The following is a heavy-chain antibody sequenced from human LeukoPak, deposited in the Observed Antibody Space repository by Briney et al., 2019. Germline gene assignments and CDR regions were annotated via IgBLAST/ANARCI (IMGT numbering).Heavy chain of an antibody. CDR3: ARDAIDSSGYYFNYYYGMDV. D-gene: IGHD3-22*01. Sequence: SQTLSLTCTVSGGSISSGGYSWSWIRQHPGKGLEWIGYIYYSGSTYYNPSLKSRVTISVDTSKNQFSLKLSSVTAADTAVYYCARDAIDSSGYYFNYYYGMDVWGQGTTVTVSS. CDR2: IYYSGST. V-gene: IGHV4-31*03. CDR1: GGSISSGGYS. J-gene: IGHJ6*02.